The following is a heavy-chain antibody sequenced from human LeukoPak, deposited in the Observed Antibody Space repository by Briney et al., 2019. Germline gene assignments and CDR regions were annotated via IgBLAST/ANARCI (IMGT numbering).Heavy chain of an antibody. J-gene: IGHJ4*02. CDR3: ARRSDYINY. Sequence: GESLKISCKGSGYSFTSYWIGWVRQMPGKGLEWMGIIYPGDSDTRYNPSFQGQVTISVDKSISTAYLQWSRPKASDTAMYYCARRSDYINYWGQGTLVTVSS. V-gene: IGHV5-51*01. CDR1: GYSFTSYW. CDR2: IYPGDSDT.